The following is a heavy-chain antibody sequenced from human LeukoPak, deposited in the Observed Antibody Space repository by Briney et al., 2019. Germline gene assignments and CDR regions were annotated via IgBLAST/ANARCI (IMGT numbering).Heavy chain of an antibody. CDR3: ARAVYGDYPYDY. Sequence: GGSLRLSCAASGFTVSSNYMSWVRQAPGKGLEWVSVIYSGGSTYYADSVKGRFTISRDNSKNTLYLQMNSLRAEDTAVYYCARAVYGDYPYDYWGQGTLVTVSS. J-gene: IGHJ4*02. V-gene: IGHV3-66*01. CDR2: IYSGGST. CDR1: GFTVSSNY. D-gene: IGHD4-17*01.